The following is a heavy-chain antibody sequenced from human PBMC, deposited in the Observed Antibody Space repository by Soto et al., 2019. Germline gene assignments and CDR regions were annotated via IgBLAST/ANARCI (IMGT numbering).Heavy chain of an antibody. Sequence: GESLKISCKGSGYSFTSYWIGWVRQMPGKGLEWMGIIYPGDSDTRYSPSFQGQVTISADKSISTAYLQWSSLKASDTAMYYCARPYYYDSSGYYNGELFFDYWGQGTLVTVSS. V-gene: IGHV5-51*01. CDR3: ARPYYYDSSGYYNGELFFDY. CDR2: IYPGDSDT. CDR1: GYSFTSYW. J-gene: IGHJ4*02. D-gene: IGHD3-22*01.